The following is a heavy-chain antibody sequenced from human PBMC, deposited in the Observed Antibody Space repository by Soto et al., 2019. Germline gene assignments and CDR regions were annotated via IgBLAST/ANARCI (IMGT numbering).Heavy chain of an antibody. CDR2: IDSSGVNT. J-gene: IGHJ4*02. CDR3: AREQGSGHYRVADY. D-gene: IGHD6-19*01. CDR1: RYTFKSHG. Sequence: PGGSLRLSCAASRYTFKSHGLSWVRQAPGKGLEWVSTIDSSGVNTHYADSVKGRFTISRDNSRNTLHLQMHDLRADDTALYYCAREQGSGHYRVADYWGQGTLVTVSS. V-gene: IGHV3-23*01.